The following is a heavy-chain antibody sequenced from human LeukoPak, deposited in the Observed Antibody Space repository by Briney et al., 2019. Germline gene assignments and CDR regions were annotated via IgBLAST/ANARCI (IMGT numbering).Heavy chain of an antibody. V-gene: IGHV3-49*03. CDR1: GFTFGDYA. CDR3: TRADWLLSLVYFDY. CDR2: IRSKAYGGTT. Sequence: SGGSLRLSCTASGFTFGDYAMSWFRQAPRKGLEWVGFIRSKAYGGTTEYAASVKGRFTISRDDSKSIAYLQMNSLKTEDTAVYYCTRADWLLSLVYFDYWGQGTLVTVSS. D-gene: IGHD3-9*01. J-gene: IGHJ4*02.